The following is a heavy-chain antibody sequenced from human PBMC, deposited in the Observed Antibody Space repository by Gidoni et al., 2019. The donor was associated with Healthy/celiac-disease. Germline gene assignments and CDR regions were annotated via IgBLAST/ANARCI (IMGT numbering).Heavy chain of an antibody. Sequence: EVQLVESGGGLVQPGGSLRLSCAASGFTFSRYWMHWVRQAPGKGLVWVSRINSDGSSTSYADSVKGRFTISRDNAKNTLYLQMNSLRAEDTAVYDCARLFGSTTVTHGVDYWGQGTLVTVSS. D-gene: IGHD4-17*01. V-gene: IGHV3-74*01. J-gene: IGHJ4*02. CDR1: GFTFSRYW. CDR3: ARLFGSTTVTHGVDY. CDR2: INSDGSST.